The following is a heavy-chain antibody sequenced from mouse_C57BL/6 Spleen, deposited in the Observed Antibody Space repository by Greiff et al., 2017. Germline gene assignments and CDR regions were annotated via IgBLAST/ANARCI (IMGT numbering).Heavy chain of an antibody. J-gene: IGHJ2*01. CDR1: GYTFTDYE. Sequence: QVQLKQSGAELVRPGASVTLSCKASGYTFTDYEMPWVKQTPVHGLEWIGAIDPETGGTAYNQKFKGKAILTADKSSSTAYMELHSLTSEDSAFYDCTRSGTTGKAYFDYWGKGTTLTVAS. CDR2: IDPETGGT. CDR3: TRSGTTGKAYFDY. D-gene: IGHD1-1*01. V-gene: IGHV1-15*01.